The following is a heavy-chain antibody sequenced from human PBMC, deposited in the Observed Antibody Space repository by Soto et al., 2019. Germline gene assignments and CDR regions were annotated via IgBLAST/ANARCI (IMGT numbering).Heavy chain of an antibody. Sequence: ASVKVSCKASGYTFTSYGISWVRQAPGQGLEWMGWISAYNGNTNYAQKLQGRVTMTTDTSTSTAYMELSSLRSDDTAVYYCAALGVAGRSYYYGMDVWGQGTTVTASS. J-gene: IGHJ6*02. CDR1: GYTFTSYG. CDR3: AALGVAGRSYYYGMDV. CDR2: ISAYNGNT. D-gene: IGHD6-19*01. V-gene: IGHV1-18*04.